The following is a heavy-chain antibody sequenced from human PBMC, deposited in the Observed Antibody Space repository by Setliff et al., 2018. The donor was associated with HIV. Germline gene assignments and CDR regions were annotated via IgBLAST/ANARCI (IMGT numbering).Heavy chain of an antibody. Sequence: SETLSLTCTVSGGSISNYYWSWIRQPPGKGLEWVGCISNTGNTKYNPSLKSRVTISVDTSKNQFSVRLTSVTAADTAVYFCARDVARFDYWGQGTLVTVSS. J-gene: IGHJ4*02. CDR2: ISNTGNT. CDR1: GGSISNYY. V-gene: IGHV4-59*01. CDR3: ARDVARFDY.